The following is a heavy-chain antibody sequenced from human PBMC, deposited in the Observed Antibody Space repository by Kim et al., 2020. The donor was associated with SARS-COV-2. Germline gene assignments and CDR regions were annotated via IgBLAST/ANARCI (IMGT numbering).Heavy chain of an antibody. CDR2: TYYRSKWYN. CDR1: GDSVSSNSAA. J-gene: IGHJ1*01. V-gene: IGHV6-1*01. CDR3: AREPAYCGGDCYPGYFQH. Sequence: SQTLSLTCAISGDSVSSNSAAWNWIRQSPSRGLEWLGRTYYRSKWYNDYAVSVKSRITINPDTSKNQFSLQLNSVTPEDTAVYYCAREPAYCGGDCYPGYFQHWGQGTLVTVSS. D-gene: IGHD2-21*02.